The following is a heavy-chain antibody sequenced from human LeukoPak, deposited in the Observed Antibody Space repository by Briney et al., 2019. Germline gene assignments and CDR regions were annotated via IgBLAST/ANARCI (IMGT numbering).Heavy chain of an antibody. CDR3: ARGIYCSASSCTGGVFDI. V-gene: IGHV3-53*01. Sequence: GGSLRLSCAASGFTLSSNYMSWVRQAPGKGLEWVSVTYSSGSTYYKDSVTGRCTISRDNCKNTLYLQMNILRVEDTAVYYCARGIYCSASSCTGGVFDIWGQGTMVTVSS. CDR2: TYSSGST. D-gene: IGHD2-15*01. J-gene: IGHJ3*02. CDR1: GFTLSSNY.